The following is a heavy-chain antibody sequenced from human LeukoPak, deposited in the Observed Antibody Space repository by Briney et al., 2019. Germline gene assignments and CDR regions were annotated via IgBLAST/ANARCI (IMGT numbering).Heavy chain of an antibody. CDR1: GFTFSSYA. CDR3: ARAVGASEGVDY. J-gene: IGHJ4*02. CDR2: ISDSTNTK. V-gene: IGHV3-48*04. D-gene: IGHD1-26*01. Sequence: GRSLRLSCAASGFTFSSYAMHWVRQAPGKGLEWVSYISDSTNTKYYADSVKGRFTISRDNTKNSLYLQMNSLRAEDTAVYYCARAVGASEGVDYWGQGTLVTVSS.